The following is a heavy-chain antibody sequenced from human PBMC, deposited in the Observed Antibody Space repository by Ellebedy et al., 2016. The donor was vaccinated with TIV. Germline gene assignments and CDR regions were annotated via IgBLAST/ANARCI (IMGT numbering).Heavy chain of an antibody. J-gene: IGHJ4*02. CDR3: ARDLHFAFDY. CDR1: GFTFSSYN. V-gene: IGHV3-21*01. Sequence: PGGSLRLSCAASGFTFSSYNMNWVRQAPGKGLEWGSSISSNSGNKYCADSVEGRFTISRDNARNSLYLQMNSLRAEDTAVYYCARDLHFAFDYWGRGTLVTVSS. CDR2: ISSNSGNK.